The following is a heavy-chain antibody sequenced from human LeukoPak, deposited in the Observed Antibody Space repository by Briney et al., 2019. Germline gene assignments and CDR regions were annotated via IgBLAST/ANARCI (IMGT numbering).Heavy chain of an antibody. CDR3: ARGEFAWIQGSYAMSV. D-gene: IGHD5-18*01. V-gene: IGHV3-7*01. CDR1: GFTFSDYW. J-gene: IGHJ6*02. CDR2: IKQDGSDK. Sequence: PGGSLRLSCAASGFTFSDYWMSWVRQAPAKGPEWVANIKQDGSDKYYVDSVKGRFTISRDNAKNALYLQMNSLRAEDTAVYYCARGEFAWIQGSYAMSVWGQGTTVTVSS.